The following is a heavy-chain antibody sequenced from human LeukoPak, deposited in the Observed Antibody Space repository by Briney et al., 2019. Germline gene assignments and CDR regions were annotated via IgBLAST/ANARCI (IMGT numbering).Heavy chain of an antibody. CDR1: GYTFTSYD. CDR3: AREPLRTEHIDY. J-gene: IGHJ4*02. V-gene: IGHV1-8*01. CDR2: MNPNSGNT. Sequence: ASVKVSCKASGYTFTSYDINWVRRATGQGLEWMGWMNPNSGNTGYAQKFQGRVTMTRDTSTRTAYMELSSLTSEDSAVYYCAREPLRTEHIDYWGQGTLVTVSS. D-gene: IGHD1-14*01.